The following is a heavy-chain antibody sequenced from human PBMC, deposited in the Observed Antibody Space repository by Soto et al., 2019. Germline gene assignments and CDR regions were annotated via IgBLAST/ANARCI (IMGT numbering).Heavy chain of an antibody. J-gene: IGHJ4*02. Sequence: QLQLQESGPGLVKPSETLSLTCTVSGGSISNSLYYWGWIRQAPGKGLEYIGTIYFSGSHSYSPSLKSRVTISVDTSNNQFSRKMTSVTAADTSVYYWARQPYGGYRYYFDYWGQGTLVTVSS. V-gene: IGHV4-39*01. CDR1: GGSISNSLYY. CDR3: ARQPYGGYRYYFDY. CDR2: IYFSGSH. D-gene: IGHD4-17*01.